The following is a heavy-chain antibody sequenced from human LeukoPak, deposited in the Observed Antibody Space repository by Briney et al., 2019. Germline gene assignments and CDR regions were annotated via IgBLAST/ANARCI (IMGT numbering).Heavy chain of an antibody. CDR3: TTVSPYGDYLYYFDF. D-gene: IGHD4-17*01. V-gene: IGHV3-15*04. J-gene: IGHJ4*02. CDR2: IESKIDGGRT. CDR1: GITLSNAW. Sequence: PGGSPRLSCVASGITLSNAWMTWVRQAPGKGLEWVGRIESKIDGGRTDYAAAVKGRFTISRDDSKNILFLHMNGLNTEDTAVYYCTTVSPYGDYLYYFDFWGLGTLVTVSS.